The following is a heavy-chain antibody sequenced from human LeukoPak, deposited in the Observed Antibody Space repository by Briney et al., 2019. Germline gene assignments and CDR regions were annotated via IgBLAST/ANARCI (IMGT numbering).Heavy chain of an antibody. CDR1: GGSFSGYY. CDR3: ARDTSWYGLDY. V-gene: IGHV4-34*01. CDR2: INHSGST. D-gene: IGHD6-13*01. Sequence: TTSETLSLTCAVYGGSFSGYYWSWIRQPPGKGLEWIGEINHSGSTNYNPSLKSRVTISVDTSKNQFSLKLSSVTAADTAVYYCARDTSWYGLDYWGQGTLVTVSS. J-gene: IGHJ4*02.